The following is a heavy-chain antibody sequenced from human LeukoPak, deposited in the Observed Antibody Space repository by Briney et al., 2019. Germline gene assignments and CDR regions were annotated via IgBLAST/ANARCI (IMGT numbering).Heavy chain of an antibody. Sequence: QPSETLSLTCTVSGDSISSSKKYWGWVRQPPGKGLEWIGSIYYSGNTYYNPSLKSRVTISLDTSRNQFSLRLSSVTAADTADYYCARAQGNGLIDFWGQGTLVTVSS. V-gene: IGHV4-39*01. D-gene: IGHD3/OR15-3a*01. CDR2: IYYSGNT. CDR1: GDSISSSKKY. J-gene: IGHJ4*02. CDR3: ARAQGNGLIDF.